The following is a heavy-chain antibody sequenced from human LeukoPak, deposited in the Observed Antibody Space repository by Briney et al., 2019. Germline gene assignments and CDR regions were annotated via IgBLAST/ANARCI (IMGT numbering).Heavy chain of an antibody. CDR3: TRGPPDGSGNYYPGDF. CDR2: ISSDGTNT. Sequence: QAGGSLRLSCAASGFTFSSHWMHWVRHAPGKGLVWVSRISSDGTNTNYADSVKGRFTISRDNAKNTLYLQMNSLRVEDTAVYYCTRGPPDGSGNYYPGDFWGQGTLVTVSS. V-gene: IGHV3-74*01. D-gene: IGHD3-10*01. J-gene: IGHJ4*02. CDR1: GFTFSSHW.